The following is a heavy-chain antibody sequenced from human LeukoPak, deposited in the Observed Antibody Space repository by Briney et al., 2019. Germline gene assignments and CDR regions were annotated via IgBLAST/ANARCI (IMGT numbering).Heavy chain of an antibody. Sequence: ASVKVSCKASGYTFTSYDINWVRQATGQGLEWMGWMNPNSGNTGYAQKFQGRVTITRNTSISTAYMELSSLRSEDTTVYYCARDGSSYYDFWSGYSYIDYWGQGTLVTVSS. CDR3: ARDGSSYYDFWSGYSYIDY. D-gene: IGHD3-3*01. CDR2: MNPNSGNT. J-gene: IGHJ4*02. CDR1: GYTFTSYD. V-gene: IGHV1-8*03.